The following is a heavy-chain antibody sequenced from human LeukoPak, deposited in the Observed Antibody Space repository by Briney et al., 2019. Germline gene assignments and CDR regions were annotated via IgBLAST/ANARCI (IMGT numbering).Heavy chain of an antibody. CDR2: IYYSGST. V-gene: IGHV4-39*01. J-gene: IGHJ4*02. D-gene: IGHD6-13*01. CDR1: VGSISSNSYY. Sequence: SETLSLTCSVSVGSISSNSYYSGCLRQPPGKGLEWIVSIYYSGSTYYNSSLKTRVTIFVDTSKNRFSLNLTSLPAADPPVYFCARLQAAAGTFDYWGQGTLVTVSS. CDR3: ARLQAAAGTFDY.